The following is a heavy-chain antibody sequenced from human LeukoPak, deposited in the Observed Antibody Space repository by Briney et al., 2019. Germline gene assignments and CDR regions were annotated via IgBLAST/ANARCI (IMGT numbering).Heavy chain of an antibody. CDR1: GFTFTGYY. CDR2: ISPHSVAT. J-gene: IGHJ4*02. D-gene: IGHD3-22*01. CDR3: ARVANYYDSSGPFDY. V-gene: IGHV1-2*02. Sequence: ASVKVSCKASGFTFTGYYIQWVRQAPGQGLEWMGWISPHSVATKYAQRFQGRVTMTRDTSITTAYMDLSSLRSDDAAVYYCARVANYYDSSGPFDYWGQGTLVTVST.